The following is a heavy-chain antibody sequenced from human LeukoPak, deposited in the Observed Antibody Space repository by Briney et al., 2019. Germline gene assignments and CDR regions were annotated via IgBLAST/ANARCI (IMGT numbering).Heavy chain of an antibody. CDR1: GGSLSSYY. Sequence: PSETLSLTSTVSGGSLSSYYWSWIRQPPGKGLEWMGYIYYSGSTNYNPSLKSRVTISLDTSKNLFSLKLSSVTAADTAVYYCARVKRITIFGVAKDGFDYWGQGTLVTVSS. J-gene: IGHJ4*02. CDR3: ARVKRITIFGVAKDGFDY. V-gene: IGHV4-59*08. CDR2: IYYSGST. D-gene: IGHD3-3*01.